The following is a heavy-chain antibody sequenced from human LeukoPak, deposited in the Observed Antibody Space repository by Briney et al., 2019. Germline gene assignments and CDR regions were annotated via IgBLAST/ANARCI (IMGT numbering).Heavy chain of an antibody. Sequence: SETLSLTCAVYGRSFSGYYWSWIRQPPGKGLEWIGEINHSGSTNYNPSLKSRVTISVDTSKNQFSLKLSSVTAADTAVCYCARRCSSGSHGPYFDYWGQGTLVTVSS. D-gene: IGHD1-26*01. CDR3: ARRCSSGSHGPYFDY. CDR1: GRSFSGYY. CDR2: INHSGST. V-gene: IGHV4-34*01. J-gene: IGHJ4*02.